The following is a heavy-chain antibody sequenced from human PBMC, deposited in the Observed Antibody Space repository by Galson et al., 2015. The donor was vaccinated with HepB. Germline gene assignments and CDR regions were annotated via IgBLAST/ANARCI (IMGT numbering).Heavy chain of an antibody. CDR1: GFTFSSYA. J-gene: IGHJ4*02. CDR3: AGWGGSYSSSWYYFDY. V-gene: IGHV3-30*04. CDR2: ISYDGSNK. Sequence: SLRLSCAASGFTFSSYAMHWVRQAPGKGLEWVAVISYDGSNKYYADSVKGRFTISRDNSKNTLYLQMNSLRAEDTAVYYCAGWGGSYSSSWYYFDYWGQGTLVTVSS. D-gene: IGHD6-13*01.